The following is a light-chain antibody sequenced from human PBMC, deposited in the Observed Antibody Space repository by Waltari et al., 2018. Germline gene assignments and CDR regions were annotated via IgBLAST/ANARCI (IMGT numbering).Light chain of an antibody. CDR1: SSYDGGYNY. J-gene: IGLJ3*02. V-gene: IGLV2-14*01. CDR2: DVS. CDR3: SSYTSSSSWV. Sequence: QSALTQPASVSGSPGQSITISCTGTSSYDGGYNYVSWYQQHPGKAPKLMIYDVSKRPSGVSNRFSGSKSGNTASLTISGLQAEDEADYYCSSYTSSSSWVFGGGTKLTVL.